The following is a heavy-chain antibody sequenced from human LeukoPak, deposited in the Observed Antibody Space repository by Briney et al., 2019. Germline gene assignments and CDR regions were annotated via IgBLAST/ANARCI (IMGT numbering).Heavy chain of an antibody. D-gene: IGHD1-26*01. CDR3: ARVGELHAFDI. J-gene: IGHJ3*02. CDR2: IYYSGST. V-gene: IGHV4-61*05. CDR1: GGSISSSSYY. Sequence: PSETLSLTCTVSGGSISSSSYYWGWIRQPPGKGLEWIGYIYYSGSTNYNPSLKSRVTISVDTSKNQFSLKLSSVTAADTAVYYCARVGELHAFDIWGQETMVTVSS.